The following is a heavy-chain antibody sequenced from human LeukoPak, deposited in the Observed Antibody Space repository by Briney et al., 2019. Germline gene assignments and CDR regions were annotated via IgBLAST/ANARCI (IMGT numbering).Heavy chain of an antibody. CDR1: GFTFSSSW. D-gene: IGHD5-24*01. CDR3: ARGMAPTYYYYGMDV. Sequence: GGSLRLSCAASGFTFSSSWMGWARQAPGKGLEWVANIKEDGSWKHYAVSVQGRFTISRDNAKNSLYLQLNSLRAEDTAVYYCARGMAPTYYYYGMDVWGQETTVTVSS. J-gene: IGHJ6*02. V-gene: IGHV3-7*01. CDR2: IKEDGSWK.